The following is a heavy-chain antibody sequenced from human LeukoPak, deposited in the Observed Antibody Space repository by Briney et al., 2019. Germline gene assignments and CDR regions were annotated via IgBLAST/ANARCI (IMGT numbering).Heavy chain of an antibody. CDR1: GDSISSSNCY. D-gene: IGHD3-10*01. Sequence: PSETLSLTCTVSGDSISSSNCYWGWIRQPPGKGLEWIGSIYFSGGTYYNASLKSRVTISVDTSKNQFSLKLSSVTAADTAVYYCARQTGSGLFSLPGGQGTLVTVSS. CDR2: IYFSGGT. CDR3: ARQTGSGLFSLP. V-gene: IGHV4-39*01. J-gene: IGHJ4*02.